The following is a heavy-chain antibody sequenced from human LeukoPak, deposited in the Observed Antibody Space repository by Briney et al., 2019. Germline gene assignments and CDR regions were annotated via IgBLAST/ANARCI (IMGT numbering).Heavy chain of an antibody. V-gene: IGHV4-59*05. D-gene: IGHD2-15*01. CDR2: IYYSGST. CDR1: GGSISSYY. J-gene: IGHJ4*02. CDR3: ARHPRIVVVAATYFDY. Sequence: SETLSLACTVSGGSISSYYWSWIRQPAGKGLEWIGSIYYSGSTYYNPSLKSRVTISVDTSKNQFSLKLSSVTAADTAVYYCARHPRIVVVAATYFDYWGQGTLVTVSS.